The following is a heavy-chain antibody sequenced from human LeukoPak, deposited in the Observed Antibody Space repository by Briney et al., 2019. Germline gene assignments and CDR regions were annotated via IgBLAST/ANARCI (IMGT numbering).Heavy chain of an antibody. J-gene: IGHJ1*01. V-gene: IGHV3-23*01. CDR1: GFTFSSYG. CDR3: AKDIHSSSWYGYFQH. CDR2: ISGSGGST. Sequence: GGSLRLSCAASGFTFSSYGMNWVRRAPGKGLEWVSAISGSGGSTYYADSVKGRFTISRDNSKNTLYLQMNSLRAEDTAVYYCAKDIHSSSWYGYFQHWGQGTLVTVSS. D-gene: IGHD6-13*01.